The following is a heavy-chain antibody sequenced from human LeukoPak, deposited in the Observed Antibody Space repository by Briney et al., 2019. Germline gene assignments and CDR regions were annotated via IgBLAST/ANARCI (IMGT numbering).Heavy chain of an antibody. D-gene: IGHD2-15*01. Sequence: GGSLRLSCAASGFTFSNYWMHWVRQAPGKGLVWVSRINSVGSSTTYADSVKGRFTISRDNAKNTLYLQMNSLRADDTAVYYCARDRAAKMFDYWAQGTLVTVSS. V-gene: IGHV3-74*01. CDR2: INSVGSST. CDR1: GFTFSNYW. CDR3: ARDRAAKMFDY. J-gene: IGHJ4*02.